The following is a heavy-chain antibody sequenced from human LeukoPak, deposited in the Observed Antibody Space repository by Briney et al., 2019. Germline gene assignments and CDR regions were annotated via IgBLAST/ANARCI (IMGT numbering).Heavy chain of an antibody. Sequence: GGSLRLSCAASGFTFSSYAMHWVRQAPGKGLEWVAVISYDGSNKYYADSVKGRFTISRDKAKISLYLHMNSLRAEDTAVYYCASGTFYMDVWGKGTTVTVSS. D-gene: IGHD1-26*01. CDR3: ASGTFYMDV. V-gene: IGHV3-30-3*01. J-gene: IGHJ6*03. CDR1: GFTFSSYA. CDR2: ISYDGSNK.